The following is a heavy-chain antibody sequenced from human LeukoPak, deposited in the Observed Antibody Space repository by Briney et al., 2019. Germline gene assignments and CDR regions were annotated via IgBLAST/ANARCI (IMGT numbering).Heavy chain of an antibody. J-gene: IGHJ3*02. V-gene: IGHV4-59*08. CDR1: NDSVTSHF. CDR3: ARLPYVWGSYRQFDI. CDR2: IYYSGST. D-gene: IGHD3-16*02. Sequence: SETLSLTCSVSNDSVTSHFWSWIRQPPGKGLEWIGYIYYSGSTNYNPSLKSRVTISVDTSKNQFSLKLSSVTAADTAVYYCARLPYVWGSYRQFDIWGQGTMVTVSS.